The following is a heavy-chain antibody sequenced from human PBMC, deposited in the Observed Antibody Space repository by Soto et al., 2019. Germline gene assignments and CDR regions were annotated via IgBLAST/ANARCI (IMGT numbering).Heavy chain of an antibody. CDR2: IYSGGST. Sequence: QPGGSLRLSCAASGFTVSSNYMSWVRQAPGKGLEWVSVIYSGGSTYYADSVKGRFTISRDNSKNTLYLQMNSLRAEDTAVYYCARNLGELLSLAPYYFDYWGQGTLVTVSS. CDR1: GFTVSSNY. V-gene: IGHV3-66*01. J-gene: IGHJ4*02. CDR3: ARNLGELLSLAPYYFDY. D-gene: IGHD3-10*01.